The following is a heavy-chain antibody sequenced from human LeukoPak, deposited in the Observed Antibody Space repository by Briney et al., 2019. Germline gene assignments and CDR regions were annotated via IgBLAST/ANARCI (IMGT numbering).Heavy chain of an antibody. J-gene: IGHJ4*02. V-gene: IGHV3-23*01. CDR1: GFTFSSYA. CDR2: ISGSGGST. Sequence: GGSLRLSCAASGFTFSSYAMSWVRQAPGKGLEWVSAISGSGGSTYYADSVKGRFTVSRDNSKNTLYLQMNSLRAEDTAVYYCVRDDDRPDNGLDYWGQGTLVTVSS. D-gene: IGHD3-22*01. CDR3: VRDDDRPDNGLDY.